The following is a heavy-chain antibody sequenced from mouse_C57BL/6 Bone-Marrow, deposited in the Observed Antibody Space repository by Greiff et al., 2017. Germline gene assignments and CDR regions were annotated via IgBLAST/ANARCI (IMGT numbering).Heavy chain of an antibody. CDR3: AMGGYGNYYLY. CDR2: IYPSDSDT. V-gene: IGHV1-74*01. D-gene: IGHD2-10*02. CDR1: GYTFTSYW. Sequence: VQLQQPGAELVKPGASVKVSCKASGYTFTSYWMHWVKQRPGQGLEWIGRIYPSDSDTNYNQKFKGKATLTVDKSSSTAYMQLSSLTSEDSAVFDCAMGGYGNYYLYWGQGTTLTVSS. J-gene: IGHJ2*01.